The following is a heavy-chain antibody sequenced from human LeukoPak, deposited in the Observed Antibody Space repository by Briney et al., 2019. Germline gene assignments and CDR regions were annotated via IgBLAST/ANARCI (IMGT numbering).Heavy chain of an antibody. Sequence: PSETLSLTCTVSGGSISSSSYYWGWIRQPLGKGLEWIGSIYYSGSTYYNPSLKSRVTISVDTSKNQFSLKLSSVTAADTAVYYCARVPDRLLVVDYWGQGTLVTVSS. CDR2: IYYSGST. J-gene: IGHJ4*02. CDR3: ARVPDRLLVVDY. V-gene: IGHV4-39*01. D-gene: IGHD2-21*02. CDR1: GGSISSSSYY.